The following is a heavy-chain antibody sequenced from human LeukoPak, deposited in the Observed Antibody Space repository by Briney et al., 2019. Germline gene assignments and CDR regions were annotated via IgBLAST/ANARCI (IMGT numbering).Heavy chain of an antibody. CDR3: ARDRPFDY. CDR2: ISHSGST. J-gene: IGHJ4*02. CDR1: GGSFSGYY. V-gene: IGHV4-34*01. Sequence: ASETLSLTCAVYGGSFSGYYWSWIRQPPGKGLEWIGEISHSGSTNYNPSLKSRVTISVDTSKNQFSLKLSSVTAADTAVYYCARDRPFDYWGQGTLVTVSS.